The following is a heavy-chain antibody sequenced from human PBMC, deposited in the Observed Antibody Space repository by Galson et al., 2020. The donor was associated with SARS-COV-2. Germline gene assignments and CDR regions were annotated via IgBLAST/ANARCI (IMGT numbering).Heavy chain of an antibody. CDR2: IWYDGSNK. V-gene: IGHV3-33*06. J-gene: IGHJ6*03. CDR3: AKDDNWNPCYYYCYVDV. D-gene: IGHD1-20*01. Sequence: GGSLRLSCAASGFTFSSYGMHWVRQAPGKGLEWVAVIWYDGSNKYYAASVKGRFTISRDNSKNTLYLQMNSLRAEDTAVYYCAKDDNWNPCYYYCYVDVWGKGTTVTVSS. CDR1: GFTFSSYG.